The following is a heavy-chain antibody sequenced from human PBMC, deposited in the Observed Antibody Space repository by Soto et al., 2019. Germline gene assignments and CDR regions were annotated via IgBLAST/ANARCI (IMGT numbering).Heavy chain of an antibody. Sequence: QVQLVQSGAEVKKPGASVKVSCKASGYTFTSYGISWVRQAPGQGLEWMGWISAYNGNTNYAQKLQGRVTMTTDTPTSTAYMELRSLRSDDTAVYYCARDAKKSSSGWYLEGWFDPWGQGTLVTVSS. CDR3: ARDAKKSSSGWYLEGWFDP. V-gene: IGHV1-18*01. J-gene: IGHJ5*02. D-gene: IGHD6-19*01. CDR1: GYTFTSYG. CDR2: ISAYNGNT.